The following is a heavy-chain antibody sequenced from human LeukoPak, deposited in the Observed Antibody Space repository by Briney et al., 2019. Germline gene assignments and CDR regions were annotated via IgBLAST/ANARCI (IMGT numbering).Heavy chain of an antibody. J-gene: IGHJ4*02. CDR2: ISSSGSTI. CDR1: GFTFSSYE. D-gene: IGHD3-22*01. CDR3: ARIIYDSSGYYLWD. V-gene: IGHV3-48*03. Sequence: QPGGSLRLSCAASGFTFSSYEMNWVRQAPGKGLEWVSYISSSGSTIYYADFVKGRFTISRDNAKNSLYLQMNSLRAEDTAVYYCARIIYDSSGYYLWDWGQGTLVTVSS.